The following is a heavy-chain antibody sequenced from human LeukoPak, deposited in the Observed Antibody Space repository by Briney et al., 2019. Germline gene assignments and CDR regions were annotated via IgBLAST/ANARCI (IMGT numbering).Heavy chain of an antibody. V-gene: IGHV4-59*01. D-gene: IGHD2-15*01. CDR3: ARVHRYCSGGSCYLFDY. Sequence: SETLSLTCTVSGGSISTYYWSWIRQPPGKGLEWIGYIYYSGSTKYNPSLKSRVTISVDTSKNQFSLKLSSVNAADTAVYYCARVHRYCSGGSCYLFDYWGQGTLVTVSS. CDR1: GGSISTYY. J-gene: IGHJ4*02. CDR2: IYYSGST.